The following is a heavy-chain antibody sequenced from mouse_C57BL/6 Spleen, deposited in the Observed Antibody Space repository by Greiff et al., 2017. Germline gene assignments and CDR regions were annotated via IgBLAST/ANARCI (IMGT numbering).Heavy chain of an antibody. CDR3: ARDRYSADYYAMDY. D-gene: IGHD3-2*02. J-gene: IGHJ4*01. V-gene: IGHV1-52*01. CDR1: GYTFTSYW. Sequence: QVQLQQPGAELVRPGSSVKLSCKASGYTFTSYWMHWVKQRPIQGLEWIGNIDPSDSETHYNQKFKDKATLTVDKSSSTAYMQLSSLTSEDSAVDYCARDRYSADYYAMDYWGQGTSVTVSS. CDR2: IDPSDSET.